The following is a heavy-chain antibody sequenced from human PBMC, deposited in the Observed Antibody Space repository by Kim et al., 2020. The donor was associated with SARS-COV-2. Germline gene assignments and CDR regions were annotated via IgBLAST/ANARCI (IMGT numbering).Heavy chain of an antibody. J-gene: IGHJ1*01. CDR1: GYTFTGYY. V-gene: IGHV1-2*06. D-gene: IGHD3-3*01. CDR3: ARDRYAIAGVVIKSVSGPGQF. Sequence: ASVKVSCKASGYTFTGYYMHWVRQAPGQGLEWMGRINPNSGGTNYAQKFQGRVTMTRDTSISTAYMELSRLRSDDTAVYYCARDRYAIAGVVIKSVSGPGQFWGQGTLVTVSS. CDR2: INPNSGGT.